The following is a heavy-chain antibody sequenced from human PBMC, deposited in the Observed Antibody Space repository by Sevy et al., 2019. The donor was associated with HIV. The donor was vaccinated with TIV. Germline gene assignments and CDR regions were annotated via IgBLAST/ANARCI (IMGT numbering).Heavy chain of an antibody. CDR3: ARGAHPGIAVAGNHPNFDY. D-gene: IGHD6-19*01. CDR1: GYTFTSYG. V-gene: IGHV1-18*01. CDR2: ISAYNGNT. J-gene: IGHJ4*02. Sequence: ASVKVSCKASGYTFTSYGISWVRQAPGQGLEWMGWISAYNGNTNYAQKLQGRVTMTTDTSTSTAYMELRSLRSDDTAVYYCARGAHPGIAVAGNHPNFDYWGQGTLVTVSS.